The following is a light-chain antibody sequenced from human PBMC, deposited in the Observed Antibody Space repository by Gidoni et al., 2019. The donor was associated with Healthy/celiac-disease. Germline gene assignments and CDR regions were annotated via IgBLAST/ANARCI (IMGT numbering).Light chain of an antibody. V-gene: IGKV1-5*03. CDR2: KAS. J-gene: IGKJ1*01. Sequence: DIQMTQYPSTLSASVGDRVTITCRASQSISSWLAGYQQKPGKAPKLLIYKASSLESGVPSRFSGRVSGSEFTLTISSLQPDDFATYYCQQYNSYSRTFGQWTKVEIK. CDR1: QSISSW. CDR3: QQYNSYSRT.